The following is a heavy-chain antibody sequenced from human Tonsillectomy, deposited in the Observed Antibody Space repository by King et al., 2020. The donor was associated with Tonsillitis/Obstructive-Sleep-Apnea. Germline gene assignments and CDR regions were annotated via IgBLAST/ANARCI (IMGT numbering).Heavy chain of an antibody. J-gene: IGHJ4*02. V-gene: IGHV4-34*01. CDR1: GGSFSGYY. CDR2: INHSGST. D-gene: IGHD3-22*01. Sequence: VQLQQWGAGLLKPSETLSLTCAVYGGSFSGYYWSWIRQPPGKGLEWIGEINHSGSTNYNPSLKSRVTISVDTSKNQFSLKLSSVTAADTAVYYCARSYYYDSSGYYLDYWGPGTLVTVSS. CDR3: ARSYYYDSSGYYLDY.